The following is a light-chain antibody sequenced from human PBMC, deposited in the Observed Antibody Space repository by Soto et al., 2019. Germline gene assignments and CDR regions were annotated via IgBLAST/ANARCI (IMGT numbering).Light chain of an antibody. CDR2: AAS. CDR3: QQSYSAPRT. J-gene: IGKJ1*01. CDR1: QSVSTY. Sequence: DIHMTQSPSSLSASVGDRVTITCRASQSVSTYLNWFQQKPGKAPNLPIYAASSLQSGVPSRFSGSGSGTDFTLTISSLQPEDFATYYCQQSYSAPRTFGQGTKVEMK. V-gene: IGKV1-39*01.